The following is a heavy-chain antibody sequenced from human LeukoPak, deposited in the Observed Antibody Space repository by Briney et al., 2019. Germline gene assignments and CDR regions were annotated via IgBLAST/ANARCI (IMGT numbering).Heavy chain of an antibody. V-gene: IGHV3-11*04. CDR1: GFTFSDYY. CDR3: ARAYYYDSSGDFDY. J-gene: IGHJ4*02. D-gene: IGHD3-22*01. Sequence: GGSLRLSCAASGFTFSDYYMSWIRQAPGKGLEWVSNIRSSGSTIYIADSVKGRFTISRDNAKNSLYLQMNSLRAEDTAVYYCARAYYYDSSGDFDYWGQGTLVTVSS. CDR2: IRSSGSTI.